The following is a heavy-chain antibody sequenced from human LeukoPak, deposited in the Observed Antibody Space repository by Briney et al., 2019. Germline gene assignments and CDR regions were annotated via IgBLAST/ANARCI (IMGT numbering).Heavy chain of an antibody. CDR2: MNPNSGGT. D-gene: IGHD5-12*01. CDR1: GYTFTSYD. J-gene: IGHJ4*02. V-gene: IGHV1-2*02. Sequence: EASVKVSCKASGYTFTSYDINWVRQATGQGLEWMGWMNPNSGGTNYAQKLQGRVTMTRDTSISTAYMELSRLRSDDTAVYYCARVSGPGGWGQGTLVTVSS. CDR3: ARVSGPGG.